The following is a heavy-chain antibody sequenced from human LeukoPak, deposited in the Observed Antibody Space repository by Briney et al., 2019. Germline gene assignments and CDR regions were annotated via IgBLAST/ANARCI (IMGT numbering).Heavy chain of an antibody. CDR1: GGSFSGYY. CDR3: ARYSSSSSFFDY. Sequence: PSETLSLTCAVYGGSFSGYYWSWIRQPPGKGLEWIGEINHSGSTNYNPSLKSRVTISVDTSKNQFSLKLSSVTAADTAVYYCARYSSSSSFFDYWGQGTLVTVSS. CDR2: INHSGST. J-gene: IGHJ4*02. D-gene: IGHD6-6*01. V-gene: IGHV4-34*01.